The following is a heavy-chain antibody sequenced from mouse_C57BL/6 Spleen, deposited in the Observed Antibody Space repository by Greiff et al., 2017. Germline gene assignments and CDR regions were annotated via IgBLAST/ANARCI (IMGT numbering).Heavy chain of an antibody. J-gene: IGHJ2*01. V-gene: IGHV1-54*01. CDR2: INPGSGGT. D-gene: IGHD1-1*01. CDR3: ARGGYYGSSLLDY. CDR1: GYAFTNYL. Sequence: QVHVKQSGAELVRPGTSVKVSCKASGYAFTNYLIEWVKQRPGQGLEWIGVINPGSGGTNYNEKFKGKATLTADKSSSTAYMQLSSLTSEDSAVYFCARGGYYGSSLLDYWGQGTTLTVSS.